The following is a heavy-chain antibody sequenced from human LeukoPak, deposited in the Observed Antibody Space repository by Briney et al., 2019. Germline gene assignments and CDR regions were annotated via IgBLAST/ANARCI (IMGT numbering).Heavy chain of an antibody. V-gene: IGHV3-74*01. CDR3: VREASGVSSSAFDV. D-gene: IGHD1-26*01. J-gene: IGHJ3*01. CDR2: INSDGTNT. CDR1: EFTFSTYC. Sequence: GGSLRLSCAASEFTFSTYCMHWVRQAPGKGLVWVSRINSDGTNTDYADSVKGRFTISRDNAKNTLYMQMNSLRVDDAAVYYCVREASGVSSSAFDVWGQGTMVTVSS.